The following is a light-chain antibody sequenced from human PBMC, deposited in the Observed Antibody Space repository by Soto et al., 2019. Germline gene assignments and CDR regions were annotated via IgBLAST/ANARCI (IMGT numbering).Light chain of an antibody. Sequence: QSVLTQPPSASGSPGQSVTISCTGTSSDVGAYDYVSWYQQHPGKAPKLMMFVVSQRPSGVPDRFSGSKFGNTASLTVSGLQAEDEADYYCASYGGNDNLLFGGGTKLTVL. CDR1: SSDVGAYDY. CDR3: ASYGGNDNLL. CDR2: VVS. J-gene: IGLJ2*01. V-gene: IGLV2-8*01.